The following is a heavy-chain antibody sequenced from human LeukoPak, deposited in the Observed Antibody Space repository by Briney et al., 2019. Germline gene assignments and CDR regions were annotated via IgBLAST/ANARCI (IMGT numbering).Heavy chain of an antibody. Sequence: PGGTLRLSCVASGFTFSRYAMHWVRLAPGKGLVWVAVISYDGSNKYYADSVKGRFTISRDNSKNTLYLQMNSLRAEDTALYYCARDGNFYYGQGSYCDYWGQGTLVTVSS. CDR1: GFTFSRYA. CDR3: ARDGNFYYGQGSYCDY. CDR2: ISYDGSNK. V-gene: IGHV3-30-3*01. J-gene: IGHJ4*02. D-gene: IGHD3-10*01.